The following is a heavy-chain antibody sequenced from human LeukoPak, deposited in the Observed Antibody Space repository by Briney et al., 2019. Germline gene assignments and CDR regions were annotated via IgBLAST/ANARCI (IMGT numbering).Heavy chain of an antibody. Sequence: SETLSLTCTVSGGSISSYYWSWIRQPPGKGLEWIGYIYYSGSTNYNPSLKSRVTISVDTSKNQFSLKLSSVTAADTAVYYCARGYSGYQQLGYWGQGTLVTVSS. J-gene: IGHJ4*02. CDR3: ARGYSGYQQLGY. CDR1: GGSISSYY. CDR2: IYYSGST. D-gene: IGHD5-12*01. V-gene: IGHV4-59*12.